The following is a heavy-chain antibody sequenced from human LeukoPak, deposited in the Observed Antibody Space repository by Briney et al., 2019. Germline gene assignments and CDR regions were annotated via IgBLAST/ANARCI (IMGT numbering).Heavy chain of an antibody. CDR2: INPNSGGT. CDR1: GYTFTGYY. J-gene: IGHJ6*03. D-gene: IGHD5-18*01. CDR3: ASRGYSYGYYYYYMDV. Sequence: ASVKVSCKASGYTFTGYYMHWVRQAPGQGLEWMGWINPNSGGTNYAQKFQGRVTMTRDTSISTAYMELSRLRSDDTAVYYCASRGYSYGYYYYYMDVWGKGTTVTVSS. V-gene: IGHV1-2*02.